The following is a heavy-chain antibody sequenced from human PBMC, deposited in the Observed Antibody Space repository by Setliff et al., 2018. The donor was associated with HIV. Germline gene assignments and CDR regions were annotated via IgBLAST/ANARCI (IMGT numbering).Heavy chain of an antibody. CDR2: SPYT. Sequence: SETLSLTCNVSGGSISGYYWSWIRQPAGKGLEWIGRSPYTTYNPSLKSRVTISVDTSNNQFSLRLSSVTAADTAVYYCARDKGYYYMDVWGKGITVTVSS. CDR1: GGSISGYY. CDR3: ARDKGYYYMDV. J-gene: IGHJ6*03. V-gene: IGHV4-4*07.